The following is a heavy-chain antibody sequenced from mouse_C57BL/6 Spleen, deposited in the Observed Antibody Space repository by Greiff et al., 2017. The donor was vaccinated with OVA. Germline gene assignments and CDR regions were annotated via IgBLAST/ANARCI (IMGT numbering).Heavy chain of an antibody. V-gene: IGHV5-12*01. J-gene: IGHJ4*01. CDR2: ISNGGGST. CDR1: GFTFSDYY. D-gene: IGHD1-1*01. Sequence: EVNLVESGGGLVQPGGSLKLSCAASGFTFSDYYMYWVRQTPEKRLEWVAYISNGGGSTYYPDTVKGRFTISRDNAKNTLYLQMSRLKSEDTAMYYCARDYGSAMDYWGQGTSVTVSS. CDR3: ARDYGSAMDY.